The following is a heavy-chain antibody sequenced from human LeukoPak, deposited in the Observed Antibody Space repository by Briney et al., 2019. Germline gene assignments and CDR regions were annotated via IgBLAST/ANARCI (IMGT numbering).Heavy chain of an antibody. CDR3: ARDRRDGYNPVWLTPYDY. CDR2: IIPIFGTA. J-gene: IGHJ4*02. V-gene: IGHV1-69*13. D-gene: IGHD5-24*01. Sequence: GASVKVSCKASGGTFSSYAISWVRQAPGQGLEWMGGIIPIFGTANYAQKFQGRVTITADESTSTAYMELSSLRSEDTAVYYCARDRRDGYNPVWLTPYDYWGQGTLVTVSS. CDR1: GGTFSSYA.